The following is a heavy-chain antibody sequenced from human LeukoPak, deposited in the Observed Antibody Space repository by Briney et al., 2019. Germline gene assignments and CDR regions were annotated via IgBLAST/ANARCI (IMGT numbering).Heavy chain of an antibody. V-gene: IGHV4-34*01. CDR2: INHSGST. CDR1: GGSFSGYY. CDR3: ARQGGGIVATIGYYYYYGMDV. Sequence: SETLSLTCAVYGGSFSGYYWSWIRQPPGKGLEWIGEINHSGSTNYNPSLKSRVTISVDTSKNQFSLKLSSVTAADTAVYYCARQGGGIVATIGYYYYYGMDVWGQGTTVTVSS. D-gene: IGHD5-12*01. J-gene: IGHJ6*02.